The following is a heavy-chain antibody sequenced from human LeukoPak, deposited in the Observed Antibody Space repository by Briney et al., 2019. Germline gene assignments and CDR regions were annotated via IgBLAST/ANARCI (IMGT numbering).Heavy chain of an antibody. J-gene: IGHJ4*02. V-gene: IGHV3-23*01. CDR2: INISGGST. Sequence: PGGSLRLSCAASVFTFSNHAMSWVRQAPRKGLEWVSTINISGGSTFYADSVKGRFTISRDNSKNTPYVQMNSLRAEDTAVYYCAKGESKDYLNYFDYLYYFDHWGQGALVTVSS. CDR1: VFTFSNHA. CDR3: AKGESKDYLNYFDYLYYFDH. D-gene: IGHD2/OR15-2a*01.